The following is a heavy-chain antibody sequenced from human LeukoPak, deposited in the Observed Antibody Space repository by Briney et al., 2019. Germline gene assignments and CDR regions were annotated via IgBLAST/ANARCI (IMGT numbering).Heavy chain of an antibody. V-gene: IGHV3-48*03. CDR2: ISSSNSTI. CDR3: ASGKKSGWSGGWFDP. CDR1: GFTFSSYE. Sequence: PGGSLRLSCAASGFTFSSYEMNWVRQAPGKGLEWVSYISSSNSTIYYADSVKGRFTISRDNAKNSLYLQMNSLRAEDTAVYYCASGKKSGWSGGWFDPWGQGTLVTVSS. J-gene: IGHJ5*02. D-gene: IGHD6-19*01.